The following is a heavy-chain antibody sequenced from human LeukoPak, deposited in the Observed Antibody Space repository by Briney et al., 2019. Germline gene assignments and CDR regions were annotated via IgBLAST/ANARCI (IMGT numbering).Heavy chain of an antibody. Sequence: GRSLRLSCAASGLTLEDFAMHWVRHAPEKALEWVSLISGDGGSTYYADSVKGRFNISRDNSKNSLNLQMNSLRTEDTALYYCAKDLGDGYPCYWGQGTLVTVSS. CDR3: AKDLGDGYPCY. D-gene: IGHD5-24*01. J-gene: IGHJ4*02. CDR1: GLTLEDFA. CDR2: ISGDGGST. V-gene: IGHV3-43*02.